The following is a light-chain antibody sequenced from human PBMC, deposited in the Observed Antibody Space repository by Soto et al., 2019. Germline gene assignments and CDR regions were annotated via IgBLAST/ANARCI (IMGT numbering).Light chain of an antibody. Sequence: QSALTQPASVSGSPGQSITISCTGTSSDVGGYNYVSWYQQHPGKAPKLMIYEVSNRPSGVSNRFSGSKSGNTASLTISGLQAEVEADYYCSSYTSSSLVFGGGTKLTVL. CDR1: SSDVGGYNY. V-gene: IGLV2-14*01. CDR2: EVS. J-gene: IGLJ3*02. CDR3: SSYTSSSLV.